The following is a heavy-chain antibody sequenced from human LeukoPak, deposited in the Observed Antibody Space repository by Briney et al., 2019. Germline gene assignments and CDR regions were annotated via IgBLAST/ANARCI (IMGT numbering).Heavy chain of an antibody. V-gene: IGHV3-21*06. J-gene: IGHJ6*02. CDR3: ARFGGGYGMDV. Sequence: GGSLRLSCAASGFTFSSYSMNWVRQAPGKGLEWVSSISSCSSYIYYADSVKGRFTISRDNAKNSLYLQMNSLRAEDTAVYYCARFGGGYGMDVWGQGTTVTVSS. CDR1: GFTFSSYS. D-gene: IGHD2-15*01. CDR2: ISSCSSYI.